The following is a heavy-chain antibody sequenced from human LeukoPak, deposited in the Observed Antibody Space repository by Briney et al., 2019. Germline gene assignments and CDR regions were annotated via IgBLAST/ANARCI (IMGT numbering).Heavy chain of an antibody. Sequence: GGSLRLSCAASGFTFSSYEMNWVRQAPGKGLEWVSGINWNGGSTGYADSVKGRFTISRDNAKNSLYLQMNSLRAEDTALYYCARDYFGSPSALDYWGQGTLVTVSS. CDR2: INWNGGST. D-gene: IGHD1-26*01. CDR3: ARDYFGSPSALDY. J-gene: IGHJ4*02. V-gene: IGHV3-20*04. CDR1: GFTFSSYE.